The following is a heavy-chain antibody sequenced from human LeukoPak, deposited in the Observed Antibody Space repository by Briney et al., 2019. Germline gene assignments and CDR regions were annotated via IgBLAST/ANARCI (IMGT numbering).Heavy chain of an antibody. J-gene: IGHJ4*02. D-gene: IGHD2-15*01. Sequence: GGSLRLSCAASGFTFSNAWMSWVRQAPGKGLEWVGRIKSKTDGGTTDYAAPVKGRFTISRDDSKNTLYLQMNSLKSEDTAVYYCTTIRGFCSGRSCLGYWGQGTLVTVSS. CDR3: TTIRGFCSGRSCLGY. V-gene: IGHV3-15*01. CDR2: IKSKTDGGTT. CDR1: GFTFSNAW.